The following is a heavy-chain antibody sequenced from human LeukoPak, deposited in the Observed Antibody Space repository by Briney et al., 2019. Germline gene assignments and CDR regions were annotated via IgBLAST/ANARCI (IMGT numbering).Heavy chain of an antibody. CDR1: GGSISSYY. Sequence: PSEALSLTCTVSGGSISSYYWSWIRQPPGKGLEWIGYIYYSGSTNYNPSLKSRVTISVDTSKNQFSLKLSSVTAADTAVYYCARARGDYAFPDYWGQGTLVTVSS. D-gene: IGHD4-17*01. CDR2: IYYSGST. CDR3: ARARGDYAFPDY. V-gene: IGHV4-59*01. J-gene: IGHJ4*02.